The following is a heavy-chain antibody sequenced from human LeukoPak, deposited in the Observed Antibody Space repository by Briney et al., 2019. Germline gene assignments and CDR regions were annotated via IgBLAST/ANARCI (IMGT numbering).Heavy chain of an antibody. Sequence: GKSLRLSCAASGFTFSSYGMNWVRQPPGKGLEWVAAISLDGSNEFYADSVKGRFTISRDNSKNTLFLQMNALRADDTAVYYCAKVINFYFYYGMDVWGQGTSVTVSS. CDR3: AKVINFYFYYGMDV. CDR2: ISLDGSNE. J-gene: IGHJ6*02. V-gene: IGHV3-30*18. D-gene: IGHD3-22*01. CDR1: GFTFSSYG.